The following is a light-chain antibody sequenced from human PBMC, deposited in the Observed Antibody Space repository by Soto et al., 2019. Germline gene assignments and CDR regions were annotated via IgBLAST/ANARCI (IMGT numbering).Light chain of an antibody. CDR2: KAS. CDR3: QHYNSYSEA. Sequence: DIQMTQSPSTLSGSVGDRVTITCRASKTISSWVAWYQQKPGKAPKLLIYKASTLKSGVPSRFSGSGSGTEFTLTISSLQPDDFATYYCQHYNSYSEAFGQGTKVDLK. CDR1: KTISSW. V-gene: IGKV1-5*03. J-gene: IGKJ1*01.